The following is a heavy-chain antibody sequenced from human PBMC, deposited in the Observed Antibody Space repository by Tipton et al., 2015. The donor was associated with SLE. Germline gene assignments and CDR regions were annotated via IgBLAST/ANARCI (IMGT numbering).Heavy chain of an antibody. J-gene: IGHJ4*02. D-gene: IGHD6-19*01. Sequence: TLSLTCTVSGGSISSHYWSWIRQPPGKGLEWIGYIYYSGSTNYNPSLKSRVTISVDTSKNQFSLKLASVTAADTAVYYCARDPPYSSGWGNYFDYWGQGTLVTVSS. V-gene: IGHV4-59*11. CDR1: GGSISSHY. CDR3: ARDPPYSSGWGNYFDY. CDR2: IYYSGST.